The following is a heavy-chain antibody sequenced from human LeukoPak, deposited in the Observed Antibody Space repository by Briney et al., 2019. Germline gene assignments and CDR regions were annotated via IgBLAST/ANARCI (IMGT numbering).Heavy chain of an antibody. CDR1: GGSISSGSYY. D-gene: IGHD6-13*01. CDR3: ARSVPGSRGDFDY. Sequence: SQTLSLTCTVSGGSISSGSYYWSWIRQPPGKGLEWIGYIYYSGSTNYNPSLKSRVTISVDTSKNQFSLKLSSVTAADTAVYYCARSVPGSRGDFDYWGQGTLVTVSS. CDR2: IYYSGST. J-gene: IGHJ4*02. V-gene: IGHV4-61*01.